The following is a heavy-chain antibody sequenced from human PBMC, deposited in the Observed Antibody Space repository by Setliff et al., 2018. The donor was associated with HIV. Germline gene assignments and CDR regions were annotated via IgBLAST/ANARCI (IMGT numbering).Heavy chain of an antibody. Sequence: SETLSLTCAVYGGSFSGYYWSWIRQPPGKGLEWIGSIHESGSTHYNPSLKSRVTISVDTSKNQFSLKLSSVTAADTAVYYCARGARLLAGYSDRWDYYYMAVWGKGTTVTVSS. CDR2: IHESGST. CDR3: ARGARLLAGYSDRWDYYYMAV. V-gene: IGHV4-34*01. CDR1: GGSFSGYY. D-gene: IGHD6-13*01. J-gene: IGHJ6*03.